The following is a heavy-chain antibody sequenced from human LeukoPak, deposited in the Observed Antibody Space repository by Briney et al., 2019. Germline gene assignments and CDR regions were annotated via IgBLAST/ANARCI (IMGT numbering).Heavy chain of an antibody. V-gene: IGHV3-21*04. CDR1: GFIFSDYS. CDR3: AKGIGYYYDSSGYYDRTYYFDY. Sequence: GGSLRLSCAASGFIFSDYSMGWVRQAPGKGLEWVSSITTSRDQYHADSVKGRFTISRDNAKNSLYLQMNSLRAEDTALYYCAKGIGYYYDSSGYYDRTYYFDYWGQGTLVTVSS. D-gene: IGHD3-22*01. J-gene: IGHJ4*02. CDR2: ITTSRDQ.